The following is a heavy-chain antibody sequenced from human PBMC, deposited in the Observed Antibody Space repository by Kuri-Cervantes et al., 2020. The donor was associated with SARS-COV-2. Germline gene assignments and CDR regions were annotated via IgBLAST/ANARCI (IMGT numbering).Heavy chain of an antibody. V-gene: IGHV3-23*01. J-gene: IGHJ6*02. CDR2: LSAIDDTA. CDR1: GFTFTSYA. Sequence: GESLKISCAASGFTFTSYAMSWVRQAPGKGLEWVASLSAIDDTAHYADSVKGRFTISRDNSQNNLYLQMNSLRVEDTAIYYCAKIKSMYSDYYGMDVWDQGTTVTVSS. CDR3: AKIKSMYSDYYGMDV. D-gene: IGHD6-13*01.